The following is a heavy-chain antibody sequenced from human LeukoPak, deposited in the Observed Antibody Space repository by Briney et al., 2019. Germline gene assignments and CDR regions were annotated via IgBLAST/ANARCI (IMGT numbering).Heavy chain of an antibody. CDR1: GFTVSSNY. Sequence: PGGSLRLSCAASGFTVSSNYMSWVRQAPGKGLEWVSVIYSGGSTYYADSVKGRFTISRDDAKNTLYLQMNSLRAEDTAVYYCVRRVNSGTYYYFDYWGQGTLVTVSS. V-gene: IGHV3-53*01. D-gene: IGHD1-26*01. CDR2: IYSGGST. CDR3: VRRVNSGTYYYFDY. J-gene: IGHJ4*02.